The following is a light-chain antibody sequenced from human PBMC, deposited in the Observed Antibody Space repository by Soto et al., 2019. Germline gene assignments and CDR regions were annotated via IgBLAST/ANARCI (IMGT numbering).Light chain of an antibody. CDR2: GAS. Sequence: DIQMTQSPSSLSTFVGDRVTITCRASQNINRYLNWYQQKIGRAPKLLIYGASSLQSGVPSRFSGSGSGTDFTLTISNLQPEDFATYYCQQSYSSPWTFGQGTKVEIK. CDR1: QNINRY. J-gene: IGKJ1*01. V-gene: IGKV1-39*01. CDR3: QQSYSSPWT.